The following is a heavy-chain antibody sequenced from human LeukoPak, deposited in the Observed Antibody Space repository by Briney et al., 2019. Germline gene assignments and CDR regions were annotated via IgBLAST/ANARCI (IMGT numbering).Heavy chain of an antibody. CDR1: GYTFTSYG. CDR3: ARDPTAYCSGGSCYSGALDY. CDR2: ISAYNGNR. V-gene: IGHV1-18*01. D-gene: IGHD2-15*01. Sequence: SVKVSCKASGYTFTSYGISWVRQAPGQGLEWMGWISAYNGNRNYAQKLQGRVTMTTDTSTSTAYMELRSLRPDDTAVYYCARDPTAYCSGGSCYSGALDYWGQGTLVIVSS. J-gene: IGHJ4*02.